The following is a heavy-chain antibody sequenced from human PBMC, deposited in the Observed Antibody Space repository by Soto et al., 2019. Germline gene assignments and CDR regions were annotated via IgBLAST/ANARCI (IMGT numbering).Heavy chain of an antibody. CDR2: IYYSGTT. D-gene: IGHD6-19*01. V-gene: IGHV4-39*07. Sequence: SETLSLTCTVSGGSISSSSYYWGWIRHPPGKGLEWIGSIYYSGTTYYNPSLKSRVTMSVDTSKNQFSLKLTSVTAADTAVYYCARGLITGSHYSGGWYYFDSWGQGTQVTVSS. J-gene: IGHJ4*02. CDR1: GGSISSSSYY. CDR3: ARGLITGSHYSGGWYYFDS.